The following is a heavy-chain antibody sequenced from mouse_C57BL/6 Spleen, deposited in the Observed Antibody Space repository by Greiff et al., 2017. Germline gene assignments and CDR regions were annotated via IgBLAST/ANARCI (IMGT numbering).Heavy chain of an antibody. J-gene: IGHJ1*03. V-gene: IGHV5-16*01. D-gene: IGHD2-5*01. CDR1: GFTFSDYY. CDR2: INYDGSST. Sequence: EVKLMESEGGLVQPGSSMKLSCTASGFTFSDYYMAWVRQVPEKGLEWVANINYDGSSTYYLDSLKSRFIISRDNAKNILYLQMSSLKSEDTATYYCARGAYYSNYDWYFDVWGTGTTVTVSS. CDR3: ARGAYYSNYDWYFDV.